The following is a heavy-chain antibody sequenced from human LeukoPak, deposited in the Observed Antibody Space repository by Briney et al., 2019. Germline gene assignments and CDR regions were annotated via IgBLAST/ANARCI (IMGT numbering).Heavy chain of an antibody. D-gene: IGHD2-21*02. CDR1: GGSISSGGYY. CDR3: ARYDPTEYCGGDCASFDY. Sequence: PSETLSLTCTVSGGSISSGGYYWSWIRQPPGKGLEWIGYIYYSGSTNYNPSLKSRVTISLDASKNQFSLKLSSVTAADTAVYYCARYDPTEYCGGDCASFDYWGQGTLVTVSS. J-gene: IGHJ4*02. V-gene: IGHV4-61*08. CDR2: IYYSGST.